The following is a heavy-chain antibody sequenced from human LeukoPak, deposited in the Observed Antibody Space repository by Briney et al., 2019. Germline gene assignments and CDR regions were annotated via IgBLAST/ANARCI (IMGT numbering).Heavy chain of an antibody. J-gene: IGHJ4*02. CDR2: INPNSGGT. V-gene: IGHV1-2*02. D-gene: IGHD3-10*01. CDR1: GYTFTAYY. CDR3: ARAYGSGSSYHPDY. Sequence: ASVKVSCKASGYTFTAYYMHWVRQAPGQGLEWMGWINPNSGGTNTSQKFQDRVTLTRDTSINTAHMELSSLRSDDTAVYYCARAYGSGSSYHPDYWGLGTLVTVSS.